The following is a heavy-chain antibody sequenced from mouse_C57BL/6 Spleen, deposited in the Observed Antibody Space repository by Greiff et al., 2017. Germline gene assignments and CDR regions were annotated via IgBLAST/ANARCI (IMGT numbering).Heavy chain of an antibody. V-gene: IGHV4-1*01. Sequence: EVKLQESGGGLVQPGGSLKLSCAASGIDFSRYWMSWVRRAPGKGLEWIGEINPDSSTINYAPSLKDKFIISRDNAKNTLYLQMSKVRSEDTALYYCARPDYYGSSLGFAYWGQGTLVTVSA. CDR3: ARPDYYGSSLGFAY. CDR2: INPDSSTI. D-gene: IGHD1-1*01. J-gene: IGHJ3*01. CDR1: GIDFSRYW.